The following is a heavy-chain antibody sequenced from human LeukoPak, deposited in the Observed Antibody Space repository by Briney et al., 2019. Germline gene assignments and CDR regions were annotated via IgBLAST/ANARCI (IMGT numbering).Heavy chain of an antibody. Sequence: PGGSLRLSCAASGFTFSSYSMNWVRQAPGKGLEWVSYISSSSSTIYYADSVKGRFTISRDNSKNTLYLQMNSLRAEDTAVYYCAKDMITFGGVIVGDAFDIWGQGTMVTVSS. CDR1: GFTFSSYS. J-gene: IGHJ3*02. CDR2: ISSSSSTI. D-gene: IGHD3-16*02. V-gene: IGHV3-48*01. CDR3: AKDMITFGGVIVGDAFDI.